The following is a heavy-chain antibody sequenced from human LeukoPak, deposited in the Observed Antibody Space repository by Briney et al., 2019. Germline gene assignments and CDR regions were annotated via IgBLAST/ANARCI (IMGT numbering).Heavy chain of an antibody. V-gene: IGHV1-46*01. CDR3: AREDSSSLSTQYYFDY. D-gene: IGHD6-6*01. J-gene: IGHJ4*02. CDR1: GYTFTSYY. CDR2: INPSGGST. Sequence: ASVKVSCKASGYTFTSYYMHWVRQAPGQGLEWMGIINPSGGSTSYAQKFQGRVTMIRDTSTSTVYMELSSLRSEDTAVYYCAREDSSSLSTQYYFDYWGQGTLVTVSS.